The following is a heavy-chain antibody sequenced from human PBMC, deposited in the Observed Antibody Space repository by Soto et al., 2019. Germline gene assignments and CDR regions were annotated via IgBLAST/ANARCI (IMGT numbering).Heavy chain of an antibody. CDR3: AADFYYYDSSGYPG. Sequence: GASVKVSCKASGFTFTSSAVQWVRQARGQRLEWIGWIVVGSGDTNYAQKFQERVTITRDLSTSTAYMELSSLRSEDTAVYYCAADFYYYDSSGYPGWGQGTLVTVSS. CDR1: GFTFTSSA. J-gene: IGHJ4*02. CDR2: IVVGSGDT. V-gene: IGHV1-58*01. D-gene: IGHD3-22*01.